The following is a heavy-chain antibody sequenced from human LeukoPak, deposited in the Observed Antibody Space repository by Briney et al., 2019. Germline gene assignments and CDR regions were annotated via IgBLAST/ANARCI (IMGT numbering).Heavy chain of an antibody. CDR3: ARASGVEDRYYFDY. V-gene: IGHV1-69*04. J-gene: IGHJ4*02. CDR1: GGTFSSYA. D-gene: IGHD3-10*01. CDR2: IIPILGIA. Sequence: ASVKVSCKASGGTFSSYAISWVRQAPGQGLEWMGRIIPILGIANYAQKFQGRVTITADKSTSTAYMELSSLRSEDTAVYYCARASGVEDRYYFDYWGQGTLVTVSS.